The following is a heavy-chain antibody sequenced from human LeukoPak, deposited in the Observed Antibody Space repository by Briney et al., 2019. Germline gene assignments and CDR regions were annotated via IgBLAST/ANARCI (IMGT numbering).Heavy chain of an antibody. V-gene: IGHV1-2*02. CDR1: GYTFTGHY. D-gene: IGHD3-22*01. Sequence: ASVRVSCKASGYTFTGHYIHWVRQAPGQGLEWMGWIHPNTGGTKYAQKFQGRVTMTRDTSSSTAYMELSSLRSADTAVYYCASEYKYDSSGANAFDIWGQGTMVTVSS. CDR2: IHPNTGGT. J-gene: IGHJ3*02. CDR3: ASEYKYDSSGANAFDI.